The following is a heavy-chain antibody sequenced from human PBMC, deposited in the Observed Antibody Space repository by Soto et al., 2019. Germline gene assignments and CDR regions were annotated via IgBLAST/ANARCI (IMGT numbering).Heavy chain of an antibody. CDR1: GFTFSNYG. V-gene: IGHV3-23*01. CDR2: IGATAGRT. Sequence: PGGSLRLSCAASGFTFSNYGMSWVRQAPGKGLEWVSSIGATAGRTFYADAVKGRFTISRDNSKNTLYLQMNSLRAEDTAVYYCARELPYFDYWGQGXLVTVHS. CDR3: ARELPYFDY. D-gene: IGHD1-26*01. J-gene: IGHJ4*02.